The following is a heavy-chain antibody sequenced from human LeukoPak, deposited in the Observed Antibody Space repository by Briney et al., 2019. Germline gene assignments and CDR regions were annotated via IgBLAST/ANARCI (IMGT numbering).Heavy chain of an antibody. CDR3: ASSTYSGSYDI. D-gene: IGHD1-26*01. J-gene: IGHJ3*02. CDR2: ISSSSSTI. Sequence: GGSLGLSCAASGFTFSSYSMNWVRQAPGKGLEWVSYISSSSSTIYYADSVKGRFTISRDNAKNSLYLQMNSLRAEDTAVYYCASSTYSGSYDIWGQGTMVTVSS. V-gene: IGHV3-48*04. CDR1: GFTFSSYS.